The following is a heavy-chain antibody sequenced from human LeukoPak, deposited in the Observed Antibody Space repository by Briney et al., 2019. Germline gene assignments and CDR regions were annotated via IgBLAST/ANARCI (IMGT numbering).Heavy chain of an antibody. V-gene: IGHV3-23*01. J-gene: IGHJ4*02. D-gene: IGHD1-26*01. Sequence: GGSLRLSCAASGFTFSSYAMSWVRQAPGKGLKWVSAISGGGDSTYYADSVKGRFTVSRDNSKNTLSLQMNSLRVEDTAIYYCAKDRARGGATDFDYWGQGTLVTVSS. CDR1: GFTFSSYA. CDR2: ISGGGDST. CDR3: AKDRARGGATDFDY.